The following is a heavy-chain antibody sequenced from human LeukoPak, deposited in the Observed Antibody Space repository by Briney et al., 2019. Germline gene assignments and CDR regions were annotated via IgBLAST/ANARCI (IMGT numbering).Heavy chain of an antibody. Sequence: GEPLKISCKGSGYNFGSYWIGWVRQMPGKGLEWMGMIYPGDSDTRYSPSFQGQVTISADKSINTAYLQWSSLKASDTAMYYCARRRALGTTVVTWYFEYWGQGTLVTVSS. CDR1: GYNFGSYW. D-gene: IGHD4-23*01. J-gene: IGHJ4*02. V-gene: IGHV5-51*01. CDR3: ARRRALGTTVVTWYFEY. CDR2: IYPGDSDT.